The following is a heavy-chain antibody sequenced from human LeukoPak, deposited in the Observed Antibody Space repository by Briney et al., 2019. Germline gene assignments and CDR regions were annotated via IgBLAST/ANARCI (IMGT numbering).Heavy chain of an antibody. CDR2: IYPGDSHT. V-gene: IGHV5-51*01. Sequence: GESLNISCKVSEYSFTSYGVGWVRQMRGKGLEWIGVIYPGDSHTRYRTSFQGQVTLPVDKSLSPAYLQWSSLRAPDTAMYYCARRHFYDSPWGFDYWGQGTLVSVSS. J-gene: IGHJ4*02. CDR1: EYSFTSYG. D-gene: IGHD3-22*01. CDR3: ARRHFYDSPWGFDY.